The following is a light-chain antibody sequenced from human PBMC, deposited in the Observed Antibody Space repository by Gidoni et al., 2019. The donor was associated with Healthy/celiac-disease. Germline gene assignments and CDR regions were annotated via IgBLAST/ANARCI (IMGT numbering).Light chain of an antibody. J-gene: IGKJ2*01. CDR3: QQYGSSPMYT. CDR2: GAS. Sequence: EIVLTQSPGTLSLSPGESATLSCRASQSVSSSYLAWYQQKPGQAPRLLIYGASSRATGIPDRFSGSGSGTDFTLTISRLEPEDFAVYYYQQYGSSPMYTFGQGTKLEIK. CDR1: QSVSSSY. V-gene: IGKV3-20*01.